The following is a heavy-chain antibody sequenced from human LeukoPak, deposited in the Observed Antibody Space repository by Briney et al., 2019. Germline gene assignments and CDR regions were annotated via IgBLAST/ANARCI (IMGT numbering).Heavy chain of an antibody. CDR1: GFTFSTYS. V-gene: IGHV3-21*04. CDR2: ISSSGTYI. CDR3: AREAEVDTAHYYFDY. J-gene: IGHJ4*02. Sequence: PGGSLRLSCAASGFTFSTYSMNWVRQAPGRGLEWVSSISSSGTYIYYADSMRGRFTISRDNSKNSLYLQMNSLRSEDTAVYYCAREAEVDTAHYYFDYWGQGTLVTVSS. D-gene: IGHD5-18*01.